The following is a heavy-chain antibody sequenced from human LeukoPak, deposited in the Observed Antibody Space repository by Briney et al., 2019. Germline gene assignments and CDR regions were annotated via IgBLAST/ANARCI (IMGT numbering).Heavy chain of an antibody. CDR2: IRSKPYGGTT. CDR3: AKRSFDY. Sequence: GGSLRLSCTGSGFIFGDYAMSWFRQAPGKGLEWVSFIRSKPYGGTTEYAASVKGRFTISRDDSRSIVYLQMNRLKTEDTAIYYCAKRSFDYWGQGTLVTVSS. CDR1: GFIFGDYA. J-gene: IGHJ4*02. V-gene: IGHV3-49*03.